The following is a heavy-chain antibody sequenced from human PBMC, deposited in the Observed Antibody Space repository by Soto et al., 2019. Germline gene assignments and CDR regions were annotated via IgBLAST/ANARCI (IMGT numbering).Heavy chain of an antibody. CDR2: ISWNRGTI. CDR3: GKSKDIVVDPAAPVFGH. CDR1: GFTFDDYG. J-gene: IGHJ4*02. V-gene: IGHV3-9*01. D-gene: IGHD2-15*01. Sequence: EVQLVESGGGLVRPGGSRRLSCVASGFTFDDYGMHWVRQVPGKGLEWVAGISWNRGTIGYADSVRGRFTISRDNAKNSLFLQMTSLRTEDTAIYYCGKSKDIVVDPAAPVFGHWGQGIMVTVSS.